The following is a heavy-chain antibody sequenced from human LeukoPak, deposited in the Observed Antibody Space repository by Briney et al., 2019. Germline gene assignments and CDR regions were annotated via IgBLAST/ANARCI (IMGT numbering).Heavy chain of an antibody. CDR3: AKDLYDILTGIFLGIDY. V-gene: IGHV3-30*18. D-gene: IGHD3-9*01. CDR2: ISYDGSNK. CDR1: GFTFSSYG. Sequence: PGGSLRLSCAASGFTFSSYGMHWVRQAPGKGLEWVAVISYDGSNKYYADSVKGRFTISRDNSKNTLYLRMNSLRAEDTAVYYCAKDLYDILTGIFLGIDYWGQGTLVTVSS. J-gene: IGHJ4*02.